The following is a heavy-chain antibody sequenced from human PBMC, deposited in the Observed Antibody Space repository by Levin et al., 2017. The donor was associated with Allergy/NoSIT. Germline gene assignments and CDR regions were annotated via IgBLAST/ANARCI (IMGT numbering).Heavy chain of an antibody. D-gene: IGHD2-15*01. J-gene: IGHJ3*02. V-gene: IGHV4-59*01. CDR1: GGSISNYY. CDR3: ARDRVVAVTDTSGGGGVDAFDI. Sequence: SQTLSLTCTVSGGSISNYYWSWIRQPPGKGLEWIGYIYNSGSTNYNPSLRSRVTISVDTSKNQFSLKLRSVTAADTAVYYCARDRVVAVTDTSGGGGVDAFDIWGQGTMVTVSS. CDR2: IYNSGST.